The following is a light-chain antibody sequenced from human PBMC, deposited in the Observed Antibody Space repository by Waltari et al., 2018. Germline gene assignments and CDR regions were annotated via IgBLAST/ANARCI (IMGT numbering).Light chain of an antibody. CDR3: YSTDSSGNLRV. CDR1: ALPKKY. CDR2: EDS. J-gene: IGLJ3*02. Sequence: SYELTLPPSVSVSPGQTARITCSGDALPKKYAYWYQQKSGHAPVLVISEDSKRPPGIPERFSGSSSGTMATLTITGAQVEDEADYYCYSTDSSGNLRVFGGGTKLTVL. V-gene: IGLV3-10*01.